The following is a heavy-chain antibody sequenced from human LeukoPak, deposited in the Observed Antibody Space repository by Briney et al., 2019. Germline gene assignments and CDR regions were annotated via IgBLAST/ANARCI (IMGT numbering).Heavy chain of an antibody. CDR1: GYTFTSYG. CDR3: AIQNYYYYYYMDV. CDR2: MNPNSGNT. Sequence: ASVKVSCKASGYTFTSYGISWVRQATGQGLEWMGWMNPNSGNTGYAQKFQGRVTMTRNTSTSTAYMELSSLRSEDTAVYYCAIQNYYYYYYMDVWGKGTTVTISS. J-gene: IGHJ6*03. V-gene: IGHV1-8*02.